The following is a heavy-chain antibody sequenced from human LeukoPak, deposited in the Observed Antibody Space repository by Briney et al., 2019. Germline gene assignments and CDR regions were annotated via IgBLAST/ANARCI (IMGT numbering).Heavy chain of an antibody. D-gene: IGHD6-13*01. J-gene: IGHJ5*02. CDR1: GYSIGSGYY. Sequence: SETLSLTCTVSGYSIGSGYYWGWIRQPPGKGLEWIASMYHSGNTFYNPSLKSRVIMSVDMPKNQFSLKLTSVTAADTAVYYCARVYSSTWPYNWFDPWGQGTLVTVSS. CDR2: MYHSGNT. CDR3: ARVYSSTWPYNWFDP. V-gene: IGHV4-38-2*02.